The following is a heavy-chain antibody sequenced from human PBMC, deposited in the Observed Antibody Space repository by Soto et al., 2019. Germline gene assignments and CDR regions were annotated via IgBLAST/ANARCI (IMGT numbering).Heavy chain of an antibody. J-gene: IGHJ3*02. CDR2: ISSNGVTT. V-gene: IGHV3-64*01. Sequence: GGSLRLSCAASGFTFSTYIMHWVRQAPGKGLEYVSSISSNGVTTYYANSVKGRFTISRDNSKNTLYLQMGSLRAEDMAVYYCARVLYSSGWYLAYDMWGQGTMVTVSS. CDR1: GFTFSTYI. CDR3: ARVLYSSGWYLAYDM. D-gene: IGHD6-19*01.